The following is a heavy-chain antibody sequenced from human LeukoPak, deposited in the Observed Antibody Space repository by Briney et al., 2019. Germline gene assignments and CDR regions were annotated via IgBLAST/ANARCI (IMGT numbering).Heavy chain of an antibody. D-gene: IGHD3-22*01. CDR2: IKEDGSEK. CDR1: GFTFSRHW. Sequence: GGSLRLSCAASGFTFSRHWMSWVRQAPGKGLEWVANIKEDGSEKYYVDSVKGRFTISRDNAKSSLDLQMNSLRAEDTAVYYCARVRRDYYDSSGLHDAFDIWGQGTMVTVSS. J-gene: IGHJ3*02. CDR3: ARVRRDYYDSSGLHDAFDI. V-gene: IGHV3-7*01.